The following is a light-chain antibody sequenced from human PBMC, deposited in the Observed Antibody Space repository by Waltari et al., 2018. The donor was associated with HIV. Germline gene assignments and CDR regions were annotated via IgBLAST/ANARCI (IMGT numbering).Light chain of an antibody. J-gene: IGLJ2*01. CDR1: SSAVGGYNY. V-gene: IGLV2-14*01. CDR2: DVS. Sequence: QSALTQPASVSGSPGQSITISCTGTSSAVGGYNYVSWYQQHPGKAPKLMIYDVSYRPEGVSNRFSGSKSGNTASRTISGLQAEDEADYSCSSYTSSSTLYVVFGGGTKLTVL. CDR3: SSYTSSSTLYVV.